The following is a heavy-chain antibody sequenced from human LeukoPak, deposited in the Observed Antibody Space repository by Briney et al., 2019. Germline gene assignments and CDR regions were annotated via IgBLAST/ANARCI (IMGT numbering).Heavy chain of an antibody. D-gene: IGHD2-8*01. CDR1: GFTFSSYS. Sequence: GGSLRLSCAASGFTFSSYSMNWVRQAPGKGLEWGSSISSSSSYISYADSVKGRFTISRDNAKNSLYLQMNSLRAEDTAVYYCARNGSDIVLMDWGQGTLVTVSS. CDR3: ARNGSDIVLMD. CDR2: ISSSSSYI. J-gene: IGHJ4*02. V-gene: IGHV3-21*01.